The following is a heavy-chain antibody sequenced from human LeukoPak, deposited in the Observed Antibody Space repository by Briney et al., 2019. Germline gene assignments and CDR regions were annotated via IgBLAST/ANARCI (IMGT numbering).Heavy chain of an antibody. CDR3: IRHVEFQRPY. J-gene: IGHJ4*02. D-gene: IGHD3-10*01. CDR2: IRSRTKGYAT. Sequence: QSGGSLRLSCAASGMSLSDSAMNWVRQAPGKGLEWLAHIRSRTKGYATAYAASVTGRFVISRDDVKNMAFLQMTSLETEETAVYYCIRHVEFQRPYWAQGVQVTVSS. V-gene: IGHV3-73*01. CDR1: GMSLSDSA.